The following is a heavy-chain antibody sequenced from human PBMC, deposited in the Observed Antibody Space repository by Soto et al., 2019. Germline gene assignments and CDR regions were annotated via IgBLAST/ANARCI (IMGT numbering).Heavy chain of an antibody. Sequence: QVQLVQSGAEVKKPGASVKVSCKASGYTFTSYDINWVRQATGQGLEWMGWMNPNSGNTGYAQKFQGRVTMTRNTSISTAYMELSSLRSEDTAVYYCASGSRRGGLHLGELSLYWGQGTLVTVSS. CDR2: MNPNSGNT. CDR1: GYTFTSYD. J-gene: IGHJ4*02. D-gene: IGHD3-16*02. V-gene: IGHV1-8*01. CDR3: ASGSRRGGLHLGELSLY.